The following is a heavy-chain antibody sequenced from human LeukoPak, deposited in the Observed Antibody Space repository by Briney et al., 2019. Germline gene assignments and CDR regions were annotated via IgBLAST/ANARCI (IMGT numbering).Heavy chain of an antibody. V-gene: IGHV3-49*03. CDR2: IRSKTYGGTT. J-gene: IGHJ4*02. CDR1: GFTFGEYA. D-gene: IGHD3-10*01. CDR3: ARVTLWF. Sequence: GGSLRLSCTASGFTFGEYAMSWFRQAPGKGLEWVGFIRSKTYGGTTEYAASVKGRFTISRDDSKSVAYLQMNSLKTEDTAVYYCARVTLWFWGQGTLVTVSS.